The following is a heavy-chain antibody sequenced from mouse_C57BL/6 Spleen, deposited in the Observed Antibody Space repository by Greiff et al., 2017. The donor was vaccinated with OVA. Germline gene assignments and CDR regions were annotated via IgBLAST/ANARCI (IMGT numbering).Heavy chain of an antibody. CDR1: GFTFSDYY. Sequence: DVKLVESGGGLVQPGGSLKLSCAASGFTFSDYYMYWVRQTPEKRLEWVAYISNGGGSTYYPDTVKGRFTISRDNAKNTLYLQMSRLKSEDTAMYYCARRDGNTWFAYWGQGTLVTVSA. D-gene: IGHD2-1*01. J-gene: IGHJ3*01. V-gene: IGHV5-12*01. CDR3: ARRDGNTWFAY. CDR2: ISNGGGST.